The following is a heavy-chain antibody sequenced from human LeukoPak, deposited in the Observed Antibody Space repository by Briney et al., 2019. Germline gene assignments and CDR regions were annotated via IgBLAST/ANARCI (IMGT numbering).Heavy chain of an antibody. CDR3: ARDRRNEGYRNFDY. D-gene: IGHD1-1*01. CDR2: IYYSGST. J-gene: IGHJ4*02. V-gene: IGHV4-59*12. CDR1: GGSISSYY. Sequence: SETLSLTCTVSGGSISSYYWSWIRQPPGKGLEWIGYIYYSGSTYYNPSLKSRVTISVDTSKNQFSLKLSSVTAADTAVYYCARDRRNEGYRNFDYWGQGTLVTVSS.